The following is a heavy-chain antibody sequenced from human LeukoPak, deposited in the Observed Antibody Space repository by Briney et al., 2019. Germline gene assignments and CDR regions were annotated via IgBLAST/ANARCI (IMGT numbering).Heavy chain of an antibody. D-gene: IGHD2-2*01. Sequence: GGSLRLSCAASGFTFSSYEMNWVRQAPGKGLEWVSYISSSGSTIYYADSVKGRFTISRDNSKNSLYLQMNSLRAEDTAVYYCARDQDIVVVPAAMSGGNFDYWGQGTLVTVSS. CDR3: ARDQDIVVVPAAMSGGNFDY. CDR2: ISSSGSTI. CDR1: GFTFSSYE. V-gene: IGHV3-48*03. J-gene: IGHJ4*02.